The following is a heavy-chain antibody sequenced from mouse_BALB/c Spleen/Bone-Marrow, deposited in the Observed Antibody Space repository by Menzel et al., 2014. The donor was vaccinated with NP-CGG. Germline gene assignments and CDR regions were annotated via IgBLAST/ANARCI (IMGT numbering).Heavy chain of an antibody. D-gene: IGHD2-4*01. CDR2: ISNGGGST. V-gene: IGHV5-12-2*01. CDR3: ARPLYYDYDGFAY. Sequence: EVQRVESGGGLVQPGGSLKLSRAASGFTFSSYTMSWVRQTPEERLEWVAYISNGGGSTYYPDTVKGRFTISRDNAKNTLYLQMSSLKSEDTAMYYCARPLYYDYDGFAYWGQGTLVTVSA. CDR1: GFTFSSYT. J-gene: IGHJ3*01.